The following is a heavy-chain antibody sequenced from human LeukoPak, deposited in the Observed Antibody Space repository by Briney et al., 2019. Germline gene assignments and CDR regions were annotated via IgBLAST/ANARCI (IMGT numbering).Heavy chain of an antibody. V-gene: IGHV3-30*02. D-gene: IGHD3-3*01. CDR2: IRFDGTSE. CDR1: GFTFSNFG. J-gene: IGHJ6*03. Sequence: GGSLRLSCAASGFTFSNFGMHWVRQAPGKGLEWVAFIRFDGTSEFYADSVKARFTISRDNSQNTVSLQLNNLRIEDTALYYCAKTSLSDPSGNYYYMDVWGKGTTVTVSS. CDR3: AKTSLSDPSGNYYYMDV.